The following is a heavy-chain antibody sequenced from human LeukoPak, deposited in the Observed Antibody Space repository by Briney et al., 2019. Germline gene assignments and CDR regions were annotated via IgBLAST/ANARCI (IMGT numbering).Heavy chain of an antibody. CDR2: ISTSGST. CDR1: GGSISSCY. J-gene: IGHJ6*03. Sequence: SETLSLTCSVSGGSISSCYWSWIRQPPGKGLEWIGYISTSGSTNYSPSLESRVTISVDRSKNQLSLKLRSVTAADTAVYYCARRTRGTYGADYYYSYYMDVWGKGTPVTVSS. D-gene: IGHD4-17*01. CDR3: ARRTRGTYGADYYYSYYMDV. V-gene: IGHV4-4*09.